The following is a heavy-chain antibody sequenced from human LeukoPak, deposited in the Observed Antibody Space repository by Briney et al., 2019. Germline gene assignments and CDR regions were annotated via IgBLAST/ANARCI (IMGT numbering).Heavy chain of an antibody. CDR2: ISSSSTYK. D-gene: IGHD2-15*01. V-gene: IGHV3-21*01. CDR1: GFTFNIYT. Sequence: PGGSLRLSCAASGFTFNIYTLGWVRQAPGKRLEWVASISSSSTYKYYADSVKGRFTIPRDNARNSLSLQMNSLRAEDTAVYYCARDRSPKCSGGSCYLDYWGQGTLVTVSS. CDR3: ARDRSPKCSGGSCYLDY. J-gene: IGHJ4*02.